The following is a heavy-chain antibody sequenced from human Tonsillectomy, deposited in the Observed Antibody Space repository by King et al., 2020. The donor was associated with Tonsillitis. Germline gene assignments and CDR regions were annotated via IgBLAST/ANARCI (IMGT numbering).Heavy chain of an antibody. CDR2: INSAGSA. Sequence: VQLVESGGGLIQPGGSLRLSCAASGFTVSINFMAWVRQAPGKGLEWISGINSAGSAYYADSVEGRFTISRDNARNTLYLQRKSLRDEDTAMYYCVRVLRGSYDLGGQGTLVTVSS. V-gene: IGHV3-53*01. CDR1: GFTVSINF. J-gene: IGHJ1*01. D-gene: IGHD1-26*01. CDR3: VRVLRGSYDL.